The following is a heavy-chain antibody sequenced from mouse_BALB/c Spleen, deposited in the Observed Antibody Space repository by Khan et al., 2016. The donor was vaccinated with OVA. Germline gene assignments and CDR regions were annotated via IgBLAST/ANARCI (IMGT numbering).Heavy chain of an antibody. CDR2: INSNGGIT. CDR1: GFTFSSYG. V-gene: IGHV5-6-3*01. J-gene: IGHJ4*01. Sequence: EVELVESGGGLVQPGGSLKLSCAASGFTFSSYGMSWVRQTPDKRLELVATINSNGGITYYPDSVKGRFTIPRDNAKNTLYLQMTSLKSEDTAMYYGTRGLYDGYYYYYGMDYWGQGTSVTVSS. D-gene: IGHD2-3*01. CDR3: TRGLYDGYYYYYGMDY.